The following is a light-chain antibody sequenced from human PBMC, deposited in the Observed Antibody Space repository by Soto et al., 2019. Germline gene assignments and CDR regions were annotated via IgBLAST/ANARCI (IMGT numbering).Light chain of an antibody. CDR2: EVS. J-gene: IGLJ1*01. V-gene: IGLV2-14*01. CDR1: SSDVGGYNY. Sequence: QSALTQPASVSGSPGQSITISCTGTSSDVGGYNYVSWYQQYPGKAPKLMIYEVSNRPSGVSNCFSGSKSGNTASLTISGLQAEDEADYYCSSYTSSSTYVFGTGTKLTVL. CDR3: SSYTSSSTYV.